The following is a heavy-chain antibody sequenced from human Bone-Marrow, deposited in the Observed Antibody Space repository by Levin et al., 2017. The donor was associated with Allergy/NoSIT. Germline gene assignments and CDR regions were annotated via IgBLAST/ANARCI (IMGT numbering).Heavy chain of an antibody. D-gene: IGHD3-9*01. CDR1: GFSLSTAGVG. CDR3: AHRRILPGYYIEDAFDF. CDR2: IYWDDEK. Sequence: QTLSLTCSFSGFSLSTAGVGVGWIRQPPGKALEWLGLIYWDDEKRYSPSLESRLTIIEDTSKNQVVLKMTNMDPVDTATYYCAHRRILPGYYIEDAFDFWGQGTMVTVSS. V-gene: IGHV2-5*02. J-gene: IGHJ3*01.